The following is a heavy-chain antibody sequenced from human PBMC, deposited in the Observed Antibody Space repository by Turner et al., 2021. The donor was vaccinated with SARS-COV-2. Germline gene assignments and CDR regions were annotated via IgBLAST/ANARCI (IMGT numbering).Heavy chain of an antibody. Sequence: QLQLVESGGGVVQPGRSLRLPCAASGFTFSSYAMHWVRQAPGKGMEWVAVISYDGSNKYYADSVKGRFTISRDNSKNTLYLQMNSLRAEDTAVYYCARETIEVRPHFDYWGQGTLVTVSS. V-gene: IGHV3-30*04. CDR2: ISYDGSNK. D-gene: IGHD6-6*01. J-gene: IGHJ4*02. CDR3: ARETIEVRPHFDY. CDR1: GFTFSSYA.